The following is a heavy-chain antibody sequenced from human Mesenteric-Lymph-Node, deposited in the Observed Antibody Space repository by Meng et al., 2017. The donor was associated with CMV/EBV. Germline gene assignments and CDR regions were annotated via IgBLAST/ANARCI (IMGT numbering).Heavy chain of an antibody. D-gene: IGHD2/OR15-2a*01. CDR2: IYGTGIT. CDR3: AKSRSSTPGIVDD. Sequence: QVPVRGSGPGLVKPSEPPSLPCIVPGFSVTSGAYHWSWIRQSPGKGLEWIGYIYGTGITIYNPSLKSRVTILLETSKNQFSLKLNSVTTADTAVYYCAKSRSSTPGIVDDWGQGTLVTVSS. CDR1: GFSVTSGAYH. J-gene: IGHJ4*02. V-gene: IGHV4-61*08.